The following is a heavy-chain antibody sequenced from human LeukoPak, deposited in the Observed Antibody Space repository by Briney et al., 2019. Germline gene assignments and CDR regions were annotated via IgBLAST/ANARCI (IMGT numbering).Heavy chain of an antibody. CDR1: GYTFTSYA. D-gene: IGHD6-19*01. V-gene: IGHV1-3*01. CDR3: ARDLKIGYSSGWSNY. CDR2: INAGNGYT. J-gene: IGHJ4*02. Sequence: ASVKVSCKASGYTFTSYAMHWVRQAPGQRLEWMGWINAGNGYTQYSQKFQGRVTITRDTSASTAYMELSSLRSEDTAVYYCARDLKIGYSSGWSNYWGQGTLVTVSS.